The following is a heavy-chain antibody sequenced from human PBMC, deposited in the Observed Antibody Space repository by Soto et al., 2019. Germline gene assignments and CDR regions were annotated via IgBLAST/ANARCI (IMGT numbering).Heavy chain of an antibody. J-gene: IGHJ4*02. CDR3: ARDRGRGTMIVVALGGYFDY. Sequence: SVKVSCKASGGSFSSYAISWVRQAPRQGLEWMGGIIPIFGTANYAQKFQGRVTITADESTSTAYMELSSLRSEDTAVYYCARDRGRGTMIVVALGGYFDYWGQGTLVTVSS. CDR2: IIPIFGTA. D-gene: IGHD3-22*01. CDR1: GGSFSSYA. V-gene: IGHV1-69*13.